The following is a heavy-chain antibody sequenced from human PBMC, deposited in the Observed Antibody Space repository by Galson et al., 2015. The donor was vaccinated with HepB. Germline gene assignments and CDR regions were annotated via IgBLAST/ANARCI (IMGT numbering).Heavy chain of an antibody. CDR2: INAGNGNT. J-gene: IGHJ4*02. D-gene: IGHD1-26*01. CDR1: GYTFTSYA. Sequence: SVKVSCKASGYTFTSYAMHWVRLAPGQRLEWMGWINAGNGNTKYSQKFQGRVTITRDTSASTAYMELSSLRSEDTAVYYCARSRWELLSFDYWGQGTLVTVSS. V-gene: IGHV1-3*01. CDR3: ARSRWELLSFDY.